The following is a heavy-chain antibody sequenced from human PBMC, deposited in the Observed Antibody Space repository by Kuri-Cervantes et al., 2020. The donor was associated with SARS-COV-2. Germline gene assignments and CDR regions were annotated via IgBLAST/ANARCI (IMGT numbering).Heavy chain of an antibody. V-gene: IGHV1-69*10. D-gene: IGHD3-3*01. CDR1: GGTFSRAI. Sequence: SVKVSCKDSGGTFSRAIISWLRQAPGQGLEWMGGIMPDLGMPNYAQKFRGRVTLTADTSTTTAYLELSGLKTEDTAVYYCARAPREWRTKYYYYGMDVWGQETTVTVSS. CDR3: ARAPREWRTKYYYYGMDV. CDR2: IMPDLGMP. J-gene: IGHJ6*02.